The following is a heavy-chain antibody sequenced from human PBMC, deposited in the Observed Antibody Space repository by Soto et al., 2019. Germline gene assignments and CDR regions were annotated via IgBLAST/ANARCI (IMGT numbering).Heavy chain of an antibody. D-gene: IGHD5-18*01. V-gene: IGHV1-2*04. CDR2: INPNSADT. CDR1: GYTFTAYY. J-gene: IGHJ4*02. Sequence: QVQLVQSGAEVKKLGASVKVSCKASGYTFTAYYIHWVRQAPDKGLEWVGWINPNSADTNYAQRFQGWVTMTGDTSVSTAYMDLTRLRSDDTAVYYCARGGYTYGYGLDYWGQGTLVTVSS. CDR3: ARGGYTYGYGLDY.